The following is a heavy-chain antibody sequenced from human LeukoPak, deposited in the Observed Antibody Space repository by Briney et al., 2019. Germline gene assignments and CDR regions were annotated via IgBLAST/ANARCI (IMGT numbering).Heavy chain of an antibody. CDR3: ARVTPSFAHNWFDP. CDR1: GGSISTYY. J-gene: IGHJ5*02. CDR2: VYHSGST. V-gene: IGHV4-59*08. Sequence: SETLSLTCTVSGGSISTYYWSWIRQSPGKGLEWIGDVYHSGSTNYNPSLKSRVTISIDMSENQFSLKLTSVTAADTAVYYCARVTPSFAHNWFDPWGQGTLVTVSS. D-gene: IGHD2-21*02.